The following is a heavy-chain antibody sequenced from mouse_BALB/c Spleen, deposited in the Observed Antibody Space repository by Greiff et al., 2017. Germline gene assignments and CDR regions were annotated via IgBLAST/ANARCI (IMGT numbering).Heavy chain of an antibody. Sequence: VQLQQSGGDLVKPGGSLKLSCAASGFTFSSYGMSWVRQTPDKRLEWVATISSGGSYTYYPDSVKGRFTISRDNAKNTLYLQMSSLKSEDTAMYYCARGSTGDYFDYWGQGTTLTVSS. CDR1: GFTFSSYG. CDR2: ISSGGSYT. J-gene: IGHJ2*01. D-gene: IGHD1-1*01. V-gene: IGHV5-6*01. CDR3: ARGSTGDYFDY.